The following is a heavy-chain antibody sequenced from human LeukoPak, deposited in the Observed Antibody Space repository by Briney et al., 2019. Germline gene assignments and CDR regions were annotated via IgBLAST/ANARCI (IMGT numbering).Heavy chain of an antibody. CDR1: GFTFSSYA. Sequence: GGSLRLSCAASGFTFSSYAMHWVRQAPGKGLEWVAVISYDGSNKYYADSVKGRFTISRDNAKNSLYLQMNSLRAEDTAVYYCARETDFWTDYWGQGTLVTVSS. D-gene: IGHD3-3*01. CDR3: ARETDFWTDY. CDR2: ISYDGSNK. J-gene: IGHJ4*02. V-gene: IGHV3-30-3*01.